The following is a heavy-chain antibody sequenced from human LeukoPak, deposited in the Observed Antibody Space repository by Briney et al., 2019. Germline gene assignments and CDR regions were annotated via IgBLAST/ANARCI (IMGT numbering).Heavy chain of an antibody. J-gene: IGHJ6*04. D-gene: IGHD6-6*01. CDR2: INHSGST. CDR3: ARGPSIADPSPQMGV. Sequence: SETLSLTCAVYGGSFSGYYWSWIRQPPGKGLEWIGEINHSGSTNYNPSLKSRVTISVDTSKNQFSLKLSSVTAADTAVYYCARGPSIADPSPQMGVWGKGTTVTVSS. CDR1: GGSFSGYY. V-gene: IGHV4-34*01.